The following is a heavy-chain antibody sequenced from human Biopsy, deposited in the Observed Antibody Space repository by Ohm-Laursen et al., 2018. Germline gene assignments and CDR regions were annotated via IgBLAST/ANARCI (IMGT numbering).Heavy chain of an antibody. Sequence: GSLRLSCSASGFTFSSYAMTWFRQAPGEGLEWVLTISGNSDIIYDTDSVEGRFTISRDNSKNTLYLQMNSLRADDTAVYYCALAAAQTVTHFDYWGQGTLVTVSS. CDR3: ALAAAQTVTHFDY. J-gene: IGHJ4*02. CDR2: ISGNSDII. D-gene: IGHD4-17*01. V-gene: IGHV3-23*01. CDR1: GFTFSSYA.